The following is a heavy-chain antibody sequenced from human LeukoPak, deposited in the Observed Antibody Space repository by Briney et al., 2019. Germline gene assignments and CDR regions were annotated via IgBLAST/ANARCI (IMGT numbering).Heavy chain of an antibody. J-gene: IGHJ3*02. D-gene: IGHD2-2*01. CDR2: IQYDGSDK. V-gene: IGHV3-30*02. Sequence: GGSLRLSCAASGFTFSSYGMHWVRQAPGKGLEWVAFIQYDGSDKYFADSVKGRFTISRDNSKNTLYLQMNSLRAEDTALYYCAKDGLDCSSTRCYYGDAFDIWGQGTMVTVSS. CDR1: GFTFSSYG. CDR3: AKDGLDCSSTRCYYGDAFDI.